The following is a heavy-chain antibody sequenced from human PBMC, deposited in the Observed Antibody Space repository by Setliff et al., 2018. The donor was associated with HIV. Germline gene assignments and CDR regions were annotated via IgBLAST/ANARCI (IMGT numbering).Heavy chain of an antibody. V-gene: IGHV3-49*04. D-gene: IGHD4-17*01. CDR2: IKSETDGGTT. Sequence: GGSLRLSCAASGFIFSDYAMNWVRQAPGKGLEWVGRIKSETDGGTTEYAASVKGRFTISRDDSKSIAYLQMNSLKTEDTAVYYCTRDDYCIEHWGQGTLVTVSS. CDR3: TRDDYCIEH. CDR1: GFIFSDYA. J-gene: IGHJ4*02.